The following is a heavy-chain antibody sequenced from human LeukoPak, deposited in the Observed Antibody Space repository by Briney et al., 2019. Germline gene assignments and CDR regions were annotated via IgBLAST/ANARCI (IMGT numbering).Heavy chain of an antibody. J-gene: IGHJ4*02. CDR3: ARDWDDSSGYYYSAGGALPDY. D-gene: IGHD3-22*01. V-gene: IGHV3-7*01. Sequence: GGSLRLSCAASGFTFSSYWMSWVRQAPGKGLEWVANIKQDGSEKYYVDSVKGRFTISRDNAKNSLYLQMNSLRAEDTAVYYCARDWDDSSGYYYSAGGALPDYWGQGTLVTVSS. CDR1: GFTFSSYW. CDR2: IKQDGSEK.